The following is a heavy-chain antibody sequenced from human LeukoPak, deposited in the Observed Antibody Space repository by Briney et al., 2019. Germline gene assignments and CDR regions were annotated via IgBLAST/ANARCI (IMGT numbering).Heavy chain of an antibody. CDR2: ISYDGRNK. V-gene: IGHV3-30*18. J-gene: IGHJ4*02. D-gene: IGHD2-2*01. Sequence: GGSLRLSRAASGFTFNNYGMHWVRQAPGKGLEWVAVISYDGRNKHYPDSVKGRFTISRDISTDTLWLQMDSLRTEDTAVYYCAKGPLRGTAAAIDYWGQGTLVTVSS. CDR1: GFTFNNYG. CDR3: AKGPLRGTAAAIDY.